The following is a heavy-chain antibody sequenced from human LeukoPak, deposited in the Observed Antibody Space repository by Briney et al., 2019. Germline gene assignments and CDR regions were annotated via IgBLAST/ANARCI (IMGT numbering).Heavy chain of an antibody. J-gene: IGHJ3*02. Sequence: PGGSLRLSCAASGFTFSSYEMNWVRQAPGKGLEWVANIKQDGSEKYYVDSVKGRFTISRDNARNSLYLQMNSLRAEDTAVYYCARAQWLSFPDAFDIWGQGTMVTVSS. V-gene: IGHV3-7*01. D-gene: IGHD3-22*01. CDR2: IKQDGSEK. CDR3: ARAQWLSFPDAFDI. CDR1: GFTFSSYE.